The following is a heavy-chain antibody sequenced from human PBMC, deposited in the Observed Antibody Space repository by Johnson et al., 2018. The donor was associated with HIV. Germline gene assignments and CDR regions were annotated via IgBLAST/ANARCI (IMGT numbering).Heavy chain of an antibody. CDR1: GFTFSNAW. CDR2: IKSKTDGGTT. Sequence: VQLVESGGGLVKPGGSLRLSCAASGFTFSNAWMSWVRQAPGKGLEWVGRIKSKTDGGTTDYAAPVKGRFTISRDDSKNTLYLQMNSLKTEDTAVYYCTTDGYSSSWYDAFDIWGQGIMVTVSS. V-gene: IGHV3-15*01. J-gene: IGHJ3*02. CDR3: TTDGYSSSWYDAFDI. D-gene: IGHD6-13*01.